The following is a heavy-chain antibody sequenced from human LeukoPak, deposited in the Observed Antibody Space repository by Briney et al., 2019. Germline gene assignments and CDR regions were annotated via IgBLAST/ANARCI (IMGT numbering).Heavy chain of an antibody. Sequence: ASVKVSCKASGYTFTSYGFSWVRQAPGQGLEWMGWISAYNGDTKYALNLQGRVTMTTDTSTSTAYMELRSLRSDDTAVYYCARQLRWDQYYFDYWGQGTLVTVSS. D-gene: IGHD4-23*01. V-gene: IGHV1-18*01. CDR3: ARQLRWDQYYFDY. CDR2: ISAYNGDT. J-gene: IGHJ4*02. CDR1: GYTFTSYG.